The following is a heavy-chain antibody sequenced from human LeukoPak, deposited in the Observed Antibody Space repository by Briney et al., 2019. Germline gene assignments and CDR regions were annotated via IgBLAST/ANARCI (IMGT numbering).Heavy chain of an antibody. Sequence: SQTLSLTCTVSGGSISSGSYYWSWIRQPAGRGLEWIGRIYTSGSTNYNPSLKSRVTISVDTSKNQFSLKLSSVTAADTAVYYCAIFNLYSNYVGGYFDYWGQGTLVTVSS. CDR2: IYTSGST. CDR1: GGSISSGSYY. D-gene: IGHD4-11*01. CDR3: AIFNLYSNYVGGYFDY. V-gene: IGHV4-61*02. J-gene: IGHJ4*02.